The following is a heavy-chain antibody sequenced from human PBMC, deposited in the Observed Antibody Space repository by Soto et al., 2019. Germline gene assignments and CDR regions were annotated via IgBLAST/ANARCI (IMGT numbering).Heavy chain of an antibody. CDR3: TRGLTTRTYDK. D-gene: IGHD3-9*01. V-gene: IGHV1-46*01. J-gene: IGHJ4*02. CDR1: ESTFSSSF. Sequence: QVQLVQSGADVKKPGTSVKISCTSSESTFSSSFVHWVRQSSGQGFEWMGIINPGGDSATYAQKFRGRHSVTRDTTSNTVYLELSRLTTQDTAIYYCTRGLTTRTYDKWGQGTLVTVSS. CDR2: INPGGDSA.